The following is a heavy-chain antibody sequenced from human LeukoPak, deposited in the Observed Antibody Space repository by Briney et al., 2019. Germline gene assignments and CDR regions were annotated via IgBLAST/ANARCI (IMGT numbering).Heavy chain of an antibody. D-gene: IGHD3-16*02. CDR1: GGTFSSYA. CDR3: ARDQHDYVWGSYRFRGYFDY. J-gene: IGHJ4*02. CDR2: IIPIFGTT. Sequence: SVNVSCKASGGTFSSYAISWVRQAPGQGLEWMGGIIPIFGTTNYAQKFQGRVTITTDESTSTAYMELSSLRSEDTAVYYCARDQHDYVWGSYRFRGYFDYWGQGTLVTVSS. V-gene: IGHV1-69*05.